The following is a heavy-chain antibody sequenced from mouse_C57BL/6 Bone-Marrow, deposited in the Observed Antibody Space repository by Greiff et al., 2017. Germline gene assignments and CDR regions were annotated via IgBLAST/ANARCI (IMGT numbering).Heavy chain of an antibody. Sequence: GKLVESGGGLVQPGGSLKLSCAASGFTFSDYYMYWVRQTPEKRLEWVAYISNGGGSTYYPDTVKGRFTISRDNAKNTLYLQMSRLKSEDTAMYYCARQGDYYGSSYGHWYFDVWGTGTTVTVSS. CDR3: ARQGDYYGSSYGHWYFDV. CDR2: ISNGGGST. J-gene: IGHJ1*03. V-gene: IGHV5-12*01. CDR1: GFTFSDYY. D-gene: IGHD1-1*01.